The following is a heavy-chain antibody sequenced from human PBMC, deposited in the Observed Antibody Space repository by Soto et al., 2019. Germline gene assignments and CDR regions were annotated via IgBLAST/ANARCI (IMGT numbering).Heavy chain of an antibody. Sequence: PSQTLSLTCAVSGDSVSTNSAALNWIRQSPSRGLEWLGRTYYRSKWYNDYAVSVKSRININADTSKNQISLQLNSVTPEDTAVYYCARAGPDYYYYGLDVWGQGTTVTSP. CDR3: ARAGPDYYYYGLDV. D-gene: IGHD3-10*01. CDR1: GDSVSTNSAA. V-gene: IGHV6-1*01. CDR2: TYYRSKWYN. J-gene: IGHJ6*02.